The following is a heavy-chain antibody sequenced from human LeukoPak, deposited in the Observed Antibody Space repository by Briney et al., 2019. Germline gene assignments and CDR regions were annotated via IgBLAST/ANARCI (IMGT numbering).Heavy chain of an antibody. CDR2: ISGSGGST. CDR1: GFTFSSYA. Sequence: GGSLRLSCAASGFTFSSYAMSWVRQAPGKGLEWVSAISGSGGSTYYADSVKGRFTISRDNSKNTLYLQMNSLRAEDTAVYYCAKAEGQAYYDSSGYFAWGQGTLVTVSS. D-gene: IGHD3-22*01. V-gene: IGHV3-23*01. J-gene: IGHJ4*02. CDR3: AKAEGQAYYDSSGYFA.